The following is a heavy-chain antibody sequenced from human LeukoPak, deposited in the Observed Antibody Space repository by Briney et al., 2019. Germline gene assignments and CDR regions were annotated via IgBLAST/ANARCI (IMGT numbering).Heavy chain of an antibody. Sequence: ASVKVSCKASGYTFTGYYMHWVRQAPGQGLEWMGWINPNSGGTNYAQKFQGRVTMTRDTSISTAYMELRSLRSDDTAVYYCAREIATQQLVLLGLYYFDYWGQGTLVTVSS. CDR2: INPNSGGT. CDR1: GYTFTGYY. J-gene: IGHJ4*02. D-gene: IGHD6-13*01. V-gene: IGHV1-2*02. CDR3: AREIATQQLVLLGLYYFDY.